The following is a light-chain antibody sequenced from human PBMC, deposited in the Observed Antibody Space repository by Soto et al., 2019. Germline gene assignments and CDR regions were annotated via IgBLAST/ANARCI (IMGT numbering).Light chain of an antibody. J-gene: IGLJ1*01. CDR2: DVS. Sequence: LAQPASGSGSTGQSVTISCTGTSNDVGGYNFVSWYQQHPGKAPKLMIYDVSNRPSGVSNRFSGSKSGNTASLTISGLQAEDEADYYCSSYTSSSTRVFGTGTKVTVL. V-gene: IGLV2-14*01. CDR3: SSYTSSSTRV. CDR1: SNDVGGYNF.